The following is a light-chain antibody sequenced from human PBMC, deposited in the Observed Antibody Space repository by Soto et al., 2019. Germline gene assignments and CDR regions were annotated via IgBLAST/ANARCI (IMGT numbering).Light chain of an antibody. CDR1: NIGSKS. J-gene: IGLJ1*01. Sequence: SYELTQPPSVSVAPGKTARITCGGNNIGSKSVHWYQQKPGQAPVLAIYYDSDRPSGIPERFSGSNSGNTATLTISRVEAGDEADYYCQVWDSSSDHSVFGTGTKLTVL. CDR3: QVWDSSSDHSV. CDR2: YDS. V-gene: IGLV3-21*04.